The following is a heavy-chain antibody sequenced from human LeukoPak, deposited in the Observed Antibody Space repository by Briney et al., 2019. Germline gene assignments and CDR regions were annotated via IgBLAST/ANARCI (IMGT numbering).Heavy chain of an antibody. V-gene: IGHV3-21*01. J-gene: IGHJ6*02. D-gene: IGHD2-2*01. Sequence: GGSLRLSCAASGFSFSDYAMDWVRQAPGKGLEWVSAISSNSAYIFYADSVEGRFTTSRDNAKSSVSLQMNSLRDDDTAVYYCARIFRYQLIDYYALDVWGQGTTVTVSS. CDR1: GFSFSDYA. CDR3: ARIFRYQLIDYYALDV. CDR2: ISSNSAYI.